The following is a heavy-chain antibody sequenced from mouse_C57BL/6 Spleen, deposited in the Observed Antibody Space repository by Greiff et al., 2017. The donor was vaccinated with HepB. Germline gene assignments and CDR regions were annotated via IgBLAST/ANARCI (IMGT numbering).Heavy chain of an antibody. V-gene: IGHV5-4*01. CDR3: ARAVAYYSNYVWFAY. CDR2: ISDGGSYT. J-gene: IGHJ3*01. CDR1: GFTFSSYA. D-gene: IGHD2-5*01. Sequence: EVQLVESGGGLVKPGGSLKLSCAASGFTFSSYAMSWVRQTPEKRLEWVATISDGGSYTYYPDNVKGRFTISRDNAKNNLYLQMSHLKSEDTAMYYCARAVAYYSNYVWFAYWGQGTLVTVSA.